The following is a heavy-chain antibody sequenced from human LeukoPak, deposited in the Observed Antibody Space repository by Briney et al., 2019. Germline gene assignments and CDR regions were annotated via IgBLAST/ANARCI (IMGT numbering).Heavy chain of an antibody. D-gene: IGHD1-26*01. CDR1: GYTFTSYD. Sequence: ASVKVSCKASGYTFTSYDINWVRQAPGQGLEWMGWINPNSGGTNYAQKFQGRVTMTRDTSISTVYMELSSLRSEDTAVYYCARQVGATSIKDYWGQGTLVTVSS. V-gene: IGHV1-2*02. CDR3: ARQVGATSIKDY. CDR2: INPNSGGT. J-gene: IGHJ4*02.